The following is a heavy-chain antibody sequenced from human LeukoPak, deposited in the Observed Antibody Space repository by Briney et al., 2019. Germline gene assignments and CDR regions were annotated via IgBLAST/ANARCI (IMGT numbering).Heavy chain of an antibody. V-gene: IGHV4-59*01. D-gene: IGHD3-3*01. CDR1: GGSIRGYY. Sequence: PSETLSLTCTVSGGSIRGYYWSWMRQPPGKGLEWVGYIFESQTTGYNPSLESRVTISVDTSKNQFSLKLSSVTAADTAVYYCARVGTIFYYYMDVWGKGTTVTVSS. J-gene: IGHJ6*03. CDR3: ARVGTIFYYYMDV. CDR2: IFESQTT.